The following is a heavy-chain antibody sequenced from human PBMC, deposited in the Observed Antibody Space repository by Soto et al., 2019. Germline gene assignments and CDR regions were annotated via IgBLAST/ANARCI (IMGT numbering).Heavy chain of an antibody. V-gene: IGHV1-3*01. J-gene: IGHJ4*02. CDR3: ARGPGGPDGPGDY. D-gene: IGHD2-15*01. CDR2: INAGNGNT. CDR1: GYTFTSYA. Sequence: QVQLVQSGAEVKKPGASVKVSCKASGYTFTSYAMHWVRKAPGQMLEWMGWINAGNGNTKYSKTFQGRVTITRATSARAAYMELSSLRSEDTAVYYCARGPGGPDGPGDYWGQGTLVTVSS.